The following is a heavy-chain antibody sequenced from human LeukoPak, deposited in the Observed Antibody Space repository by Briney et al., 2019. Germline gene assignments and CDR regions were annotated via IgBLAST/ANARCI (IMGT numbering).Heavy chain of an antibody. Sequence: GGSLRLSCAASGFTFSSYAMHWVRQAPGEGLEGVAVISYDGSNKYYADSVKGRFTISRDNSKNTLYLQMNGLRAEDTAVYYCAKEDSEGGPNWFDPWGQGALVTVSS. CDR2: ISYDGSNK. J-gene: IGHJ5*02. D-gene: IGHD1-14*01. V-gene: IGHV3-30-3*02. CDR1: GFTFSSYA. CDR3: AKEDSEGGPNWFDP.